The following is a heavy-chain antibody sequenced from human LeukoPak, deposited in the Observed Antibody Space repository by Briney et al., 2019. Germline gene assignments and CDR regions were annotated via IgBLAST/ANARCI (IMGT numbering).Heavy chain of an antibody. CDR3: AKIYDSDGYYFEYFQH. D-gene: IGHD3-22*01. CDR2: IIPILDIT. CDR1: GDNFSRTG. V-gene: IGHV1-69*04. J-gene: IGHJ1*01. Sequence: GASVKVSCKASGDNFSRTGITWVRQAPGQGLEWMGRIIPILDITEYAQNFQGRVTITADKSTSTVYMDLSSLRSEDTAAYYCAKIYDSDGYYFEYFQHWGQGSLVTVSS.